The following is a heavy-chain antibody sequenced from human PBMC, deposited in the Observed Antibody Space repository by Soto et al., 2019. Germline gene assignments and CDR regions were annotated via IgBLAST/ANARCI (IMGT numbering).Heavy chain of an antibody. CDR1: GFTFSSYS. J-gene: IGHJ6*02. CDR3: ARDGGAGGVYSYGIYYYGMDV. V-gene: IGHV3-48*02. D-gene: IGHD5-18*01. Sequence: GGSLRLSCAASGFTFSSYSMNWVRQAPGKGLEWVSYISSSSSTIYYADSVKGRFTISRDNAKNSLYLQMNSLRDEDTAVYYCARDGGAGGVYSYGIYYYGMDVWGQGTTVTVSS. CDR2: ISSSSSTI.